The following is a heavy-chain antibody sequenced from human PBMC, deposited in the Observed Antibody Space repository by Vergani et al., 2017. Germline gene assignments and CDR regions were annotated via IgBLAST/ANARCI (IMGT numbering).Heavy chain of an antibody. Sequence: EVQLEESGGHVVQPGGSLKLSCATSGFTFDDYAMIWVRQVPGKGLEWVSLINWNVFSTYYADSVKGRFTVSRDNNKSSLFLQMTSLCAEDTAFYYCAKAGGVPAAPFFDSWGQGTLVTVSS. D-gene: IGHD2-2*01. J-gene: IGHJ4*02. CDR2: INWNVFST. CDR1: GFTFDDYA. V-gene: IGHV3-43D*04. CDR3: AKAGGVPAAPFFDS.